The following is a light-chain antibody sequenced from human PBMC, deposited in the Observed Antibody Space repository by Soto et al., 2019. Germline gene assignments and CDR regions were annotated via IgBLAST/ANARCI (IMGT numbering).Light chain of an antibody. V-gene: IGKV1-39*01. CDR1: QNISIY. CDR3: QQSYSTPYT. J-gene: IGKJ2*01. CDR2: GAS. Sequence: DIQLTQSPSSLSASVGDRVTITCRASQNISIYLNWYQQKPRKAPYLLIYGASSLQSGVPSRFSGSGSGTDFTLAIRSLQPDDFATYYCQQSYSTPYTFGQGARLETK.